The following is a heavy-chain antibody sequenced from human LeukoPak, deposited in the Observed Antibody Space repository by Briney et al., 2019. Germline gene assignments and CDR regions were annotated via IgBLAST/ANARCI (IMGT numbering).Heavy chain of an antibody. V-gene: IGHV3-21*04. CDR1: GFTFSSYS. CDR3: AKNYGANSHWFDP. Sequence: PGGSLRLSCAASGFTFSSYSMNWVRQAPGKGLEWVSSISSSSSYIYYADSVKGRFTISRDNAKNSLYLQMNSLRAEDTALYYCAKNYGANSHWFDPWGQGTLVTVSS. J-gene: IGHJ5*02. D-gene: IGHD4-23*01. CDR2: ISSSSSYI.